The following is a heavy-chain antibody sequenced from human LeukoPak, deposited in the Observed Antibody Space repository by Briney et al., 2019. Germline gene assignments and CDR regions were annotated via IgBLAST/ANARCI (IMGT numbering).Heavy chain of an antibody. Sequence: GGSLRLSCAASGFTFSSYAMSWVRQAPGKGLEWVSGISWNSGSGGYADSVKGRFTISRDNAKNSLYLQMNSLRAEDTALYYCAKGRYSGSQRDYFDYWGQGTLVTVSS. CDR2: ISWNSGSG. CDR1: GFTFSSYA. J-gene: IGHJ4*02. V-gene: IGHV3-9*01. D-gene: IGHD1-26*01. CDR3: AKGRYSGSQRDYFDY.